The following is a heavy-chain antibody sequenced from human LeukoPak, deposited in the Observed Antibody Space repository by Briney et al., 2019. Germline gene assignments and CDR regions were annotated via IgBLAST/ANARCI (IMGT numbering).Heavy chain of an antibody. CDR3: ARSSGWYYFDY. J-gene: IGHJ4*02. Sequence: GGTLRLSCAASGFTFSSYGMSWVRQAPGKGLEWVSAISVSGGSTYYADSVKGRFTISRDNAKNTLYLQMNSLGAEDTAVYYCARSSGWYYFDYWGQGTLVTVSS. CDR2: ISVSGGST. D-gene: IGHD6-19*01. V-gene: IGHV3-23*01. CDR1: GFTFSSYG.